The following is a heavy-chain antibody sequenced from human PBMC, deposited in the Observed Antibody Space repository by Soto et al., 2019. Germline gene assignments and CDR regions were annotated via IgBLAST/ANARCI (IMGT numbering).Heavy chain of an antibody. CDR1: GGSFSGYY. CDR3: ARLDGYGHYFDY. CDR2: IYHSGST. J-gene: IGHJ4*02. D-gene: IGHD5-12*01. Sequence: SETLSLTCAVYGGSFSGYYWSWIRQPPGKGLEWIGDIYHSGSTNYNPSLKSRVTISVDTSKSQFSLRLSSVTAADTAVYFCARLDGYGHYFDYWGQGALVTVSS. V-gene: IGHV4-34*01.